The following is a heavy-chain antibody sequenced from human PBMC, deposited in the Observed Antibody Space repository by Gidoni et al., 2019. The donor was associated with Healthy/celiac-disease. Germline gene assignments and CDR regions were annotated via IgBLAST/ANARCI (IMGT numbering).Heavy chain of an antibody. CDR3: ARSLGSITIFPLAFDI. J-gene: IGHJ3*02. V-gene: IGHV3-21*01. CDR1: GFTFSSYS. D-gene: IGHD3-9*01. Sequence: EVQLVESGGGLVKPGGSLRLSCAASGFTFSSYSMNWVRQAPGKGLEWVSSISSSSSYIYYADSVKGRFTISRDNAKNSLYLQMNSLRAEDTAVYYCARSLGSITIFPLAFDIWGQGTMVTVSS. CDR2: ISSSSSYI.